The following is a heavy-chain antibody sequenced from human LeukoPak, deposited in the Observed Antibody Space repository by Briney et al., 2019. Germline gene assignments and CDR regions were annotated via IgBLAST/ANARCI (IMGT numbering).Heavy chain of an antibody. V-gene: IGHV3-30-3*01. Sequence: GSLRLSCAASGFTFSSYAMHWVRQAPGKGLEWVAVISYDGSNKYYADSVKGRFTISRDNSKNTLYLQMNSLRAEDTAVYYCARASTIFGVENWFDPWGQGTLVTVSS. D-gene: IGHD3-3*01. CDR1: GFTFSSYA. CDR2: ISYDGSNK. CDR3: ARASTIFGVENWFDP. J-gene: IGHJ5*02.